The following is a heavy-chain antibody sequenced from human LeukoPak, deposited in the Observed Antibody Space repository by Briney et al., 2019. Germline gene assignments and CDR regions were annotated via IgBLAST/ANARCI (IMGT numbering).Heavy chain of an antibody. CDR1: GFTFSSSA. D-gene: IGHD2-15*01. CDR3: AKQLGYCSDGSCYFPY. Sequence: GGSLRLSCAASGFTFSSSAMSWVRQAPRKGLEWVSAISNNGGYTYYADSVQGRFTISRDNSKSTLCLQMNSLRAEDTAVYYCAKQLGYCSDGSCYFPYWGQGTLVTVSS. J-gene: IGHJ4*02. CDR2: ISNNGGYT. V-gene: IGHV3-23*01.